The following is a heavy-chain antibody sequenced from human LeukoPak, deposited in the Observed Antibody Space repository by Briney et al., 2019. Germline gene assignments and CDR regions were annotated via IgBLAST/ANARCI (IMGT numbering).Heavy chain of an antibody. Sequence: GGSLKLSCAASGFTFSIYDMHWVRQAPGKGLQWVALIRYGGSNKYYADSVKGRFTISRDNSENTLYLQMNSLRAEDTAVYYCAKDRSTSSYYYYMDVWGEGTTVTVSS. CDR3: AKDRSTSSYYYYMDV. V-gene: IGHV3-30*02. CDR2: IRYGGSNK. D-gene: IGHD2-2*01. CDR1: GFTFSIYD. J-gene: IGHJ6*03.